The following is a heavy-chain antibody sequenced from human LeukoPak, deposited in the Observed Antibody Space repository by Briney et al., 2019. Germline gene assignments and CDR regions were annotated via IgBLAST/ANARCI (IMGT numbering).Heavy chain of an antibody. Sequence: AGGSLRLSCAASGFTFSDYYMTWIRQAPGKGLEWVSYISTSGYTVYADSLKGRFTISRDNAKNSLYLQINSLRAEDTAVYYCARGHYEMYAWGQGTTVTVSS. CDR1: GFTFSDYY. CDR2: ISTSGYT. J-gene: IGHJ6*02. V-gene: IGHV3-11*06. CDR3: ARGHYEMYA.